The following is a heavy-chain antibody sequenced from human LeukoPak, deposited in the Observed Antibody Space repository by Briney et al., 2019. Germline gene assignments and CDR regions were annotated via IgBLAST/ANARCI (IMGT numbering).Heavy chain of an antibody. V-gene: IGHV4-59*08. J-gene: IGHJ6*03. D-gene: IGHD2-2*01. CDR3: ARVFCGSTSCYYYYYMDV. CDR1: GGSISSYY. CDR2: IYYSGST. Sequence: SETLSLTCTVSGGSISSYYWSWIRQPPGKGLEWIGYIYYSGSTYYNPSLKSRVTISVDTSKNQFSLKLSSVTAADTAVYYCARVFCGSTSCYYYYYMDVWGKGTTVTVSS.